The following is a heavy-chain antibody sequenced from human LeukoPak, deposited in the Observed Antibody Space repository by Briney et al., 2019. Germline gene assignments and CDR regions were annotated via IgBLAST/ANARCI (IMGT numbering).Heavy chain of an antibody. D-gene: IGHD1-26*01. V-gene: IGHV5-51*01. Sequence: GESLKISCKGSGYTFTNWWIGWVRQMPGKGLEWMGIFYPGDSDTAYSPPFRGQVTISADRSISTAYLQWSSLKASDTGTYYCARLGGATGNPQDYWGQGTLVTVSS. CDR3: ARLGGATGNPQDY. CDR2: FYPGDSDT. J-gene: IGHJ4*02. CDR1: GYTFTNWW.